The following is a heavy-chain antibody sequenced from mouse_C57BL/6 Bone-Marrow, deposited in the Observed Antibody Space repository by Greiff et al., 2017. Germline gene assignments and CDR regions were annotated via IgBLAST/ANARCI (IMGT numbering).Heavy chain of an antibody. V-gene: IGHV1-39*01. CDR1: GYSFTDYN. D-gene: IGHD2-4*01. CDR2: INPNYGTT. J-gene: IGHJ4*01. Sequence: EVKLMESGPELVKPGASVKISCKASGYSFTDYNMNWVKQSNGKSLEWTGVINPNYGTTSYNQKFKGKATLTVDQSSSTAYMQLNSLTSEDSAVYYCARGYDYDYAMDYWGQGTSVTVSS. CDR3: ARGYDYDYAMDY.